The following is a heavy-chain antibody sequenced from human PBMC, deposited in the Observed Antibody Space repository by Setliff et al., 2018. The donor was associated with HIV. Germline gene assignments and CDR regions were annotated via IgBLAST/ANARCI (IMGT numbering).Heavy chain of an antibody. CDR2: ISNTGSI. Sequence: SATLSLTCTVSSGSISSHHYWTWIRQPPGKGLEWIGYISNTGSISYNPSLKSRVTISLDTSKKQFSLKLTSLTAADTAVYYCAREVILRVYGDYAQYHYYMDVWGKGTTVTVS. J-gene: IGHJ6*03. CDR3: AREVILRVYGDYAQYHYYMDV. D-gene: IGHD4-17*01. CDR1: SGSISSHHY. V-gene: IGHV4-59*11.